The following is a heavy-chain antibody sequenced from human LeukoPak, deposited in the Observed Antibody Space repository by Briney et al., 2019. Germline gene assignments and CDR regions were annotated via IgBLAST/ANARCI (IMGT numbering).Heavy chain of an antibody. CDR3: AKDRDNSGWYLRGPDY. Sequence: PGGSLRLSCVASGFTFSSYAMNWVRQAPGKGLEWVSAISGSGDSTFYADSVKGRFTISRDNSKNTLYLQMNSLRAEDTAVYYCAKDRDNSGWYLRGPDYWGQGTLVTVSS. J-gene: IGHJ4*02. CDR2: ISGSGDST. V-gene: IGHV3-23*01. D-gene: IGHD6-19*01. CDR1: GFTFSSYA.